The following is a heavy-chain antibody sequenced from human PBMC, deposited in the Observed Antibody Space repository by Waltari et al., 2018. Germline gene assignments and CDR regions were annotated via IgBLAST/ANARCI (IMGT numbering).Heavy chain of an antibody. J-gene: IGHJ3*01. CDR1: GFTFNNFG. Sequence: QLQLVESGGGVVQPGGSLRLSCEASGFTFNNFGMHWVRQAPGRGGECGAGIRYDGDNKFYADSVKGRFIISRDNSKNTLFLETNSLRIEDTAVYYCARDIIAPRPDGFDVWGQGTLVTVSA. V-gene: IGHV3-33*01. CDR3: ARDIIAPRPDGFDV. CDR2: IRYDGDNK. D-gene: IGHD6-6*01.